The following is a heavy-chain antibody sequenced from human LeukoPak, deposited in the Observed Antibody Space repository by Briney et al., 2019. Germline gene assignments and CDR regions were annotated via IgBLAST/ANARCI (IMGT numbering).Heavy chain of an antibody. CDR2: IYHSGST. D-gene: IGHD3-3*01. Sequence: PSETLSLTCAVSGYSISSGYYWGWIRQPPGKGLEWIGSIYHSGSTYYNPSLKSRVTISVDTSKNQFSLKLSSVTAADTAVYYCARHRGRGVDFYYFDYWGQGTLVTVSS. V-gene: IGHV4-38-2*01. CDR1: GYSISSGYY. CDR3: ARHRGRGVDFYYFDY. J-gene: IGHJ4*02.